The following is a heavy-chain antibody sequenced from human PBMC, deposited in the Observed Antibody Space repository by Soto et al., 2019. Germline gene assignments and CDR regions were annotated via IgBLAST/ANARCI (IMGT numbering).Heavy chain of an antibody. Sequence: GGSLRLSCAASGFTFSSYSMNWVRQAPGKGLEWVSYISSSSSTIYYADSVKGRFTISRDNAKNSLYLQMNSLRAEDTAVYYCARVRAIVLLVYAIDAFDIWGQGTMVTVSS. CDR1: GFTFSSYS. J-gene: IGHJ3*02. CDR3: ARVRAIVLLVYAIDAFDI. D-gene: IGHD2-8*01. V-gene: IGHV3-48*01. CDR2: ISSSSSTI.